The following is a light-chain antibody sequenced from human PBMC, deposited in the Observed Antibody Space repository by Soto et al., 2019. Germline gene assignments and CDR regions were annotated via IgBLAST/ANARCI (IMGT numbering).Light chain of an antibody. CDR2: DVS. J-gene: IGKJ1*01. Sequence: EIVMTQSPATLSVSPGEIATLSFSASQSVSSSYLAWYQQKPGQAPRLLIYDVSNRATGIPARFSGSGSGTDFTLTISSLQPEDFAVYYCQQRSNWPRTFGQGTKVDIK. CDR3: QQRSNWPRT. CDR1: QSVSSSY. V-gene: IGKV3D-20*02.